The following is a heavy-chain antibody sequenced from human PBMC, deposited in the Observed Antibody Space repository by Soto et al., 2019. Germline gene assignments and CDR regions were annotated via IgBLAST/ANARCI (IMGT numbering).Heavy chain of an antibody. D-gene: IGHD3-10*01. CDR1: GYTFTKYN. J-gene: IGHJ4*02. Sequence: QVQLLQSGAEVREPGASVRVSCTTSGYTFTKYNIHWLRQAPGQSLEWMGWINAGNGNTRYSQRFQGRFTMTADTSASVSHMAMASLTTEDTATYFCARAGRDYFGVADFSDSWGQGSLILVSS. CDR3: ARAGRDYFGVADFSDS. CDR2: INAGNGNT. V-gene: IGHV1-3*01.